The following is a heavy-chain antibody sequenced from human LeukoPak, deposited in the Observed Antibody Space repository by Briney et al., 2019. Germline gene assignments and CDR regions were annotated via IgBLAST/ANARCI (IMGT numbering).Heavy chain of an antibody. V-gene: IGHV1-2*02. J-gene: IGHJ4*02. CDR3: ARDLLVVASMGSDS. CDR2: TNPASGGT. CDR1: GYTFTRYY. Sequence: ASVKVSCKASGYTFTRYYLHWVRQAPGQGLEWMGWTNPASGGTNYAQNFQGRVTMTRDTSISTVYMELSGLRSDDTAVYYCARDLLVVASMGSDSWGQGTLVTVSS. D-gene: IGHD2-15*01.